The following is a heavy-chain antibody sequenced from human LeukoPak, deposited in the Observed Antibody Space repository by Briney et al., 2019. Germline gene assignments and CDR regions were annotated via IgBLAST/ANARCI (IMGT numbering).Heavy chain of an antibody. D-gene: IGHD2-2*02. V-gene: IGHV3-30*09. Sequence: GGSLRLSCAASGFTFSNYAIHWVRQAPGKGLEWVAVISYDGSNKYYADSIKGRFAISRDNSKNTLYLHMNSLRADDTATYYCARACSTSCYSDYWGQGTLVTVFS. CDR1: GFTFSNYA. J-gene: IGHJ4*02. CDR2: ISYDGSNK. CDR3: ARACSTSCYSDY.